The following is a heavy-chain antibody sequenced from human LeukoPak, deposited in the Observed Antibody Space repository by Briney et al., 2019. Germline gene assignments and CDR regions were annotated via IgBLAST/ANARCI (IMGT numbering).Heavy chain of an antibody. Sequence: PGESLRLSCAASGFTFSSYAMTWVRQAPGKGLEWVSALTGSGDDTYYADSVKGRFTISRDNAKNSLYLQMNSLRAEDTAVYYCARAHSWSGYCADYWGQGTLVTVSS. D-gene: IGHD3-3*02. V-gene: IGHV3-23*01. CDR2: LTGSGDDT. CDR1: GFTFSSYA. CDR3: ARAHSWSGYCADY. J-gene: IGHJ4*02.